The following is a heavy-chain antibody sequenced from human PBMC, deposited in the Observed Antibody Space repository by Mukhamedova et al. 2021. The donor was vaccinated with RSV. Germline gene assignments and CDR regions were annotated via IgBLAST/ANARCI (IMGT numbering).Heavy chain of an antibody. CDR2: TRNKAKSYST. V-gene: IGHV3-72*01. J-gene: IGHJ6*02. Sequence: EWVGRTRNKAKSYSTEYAASVKGRFTVSRNESENSLYLQMNSLKIEDTAVYFCARGGGELHYQYGFDVWGQGTTVTVSS. D-gene: IGHD1-26*01. CDR3: ARGGGELHYQYGFDV.